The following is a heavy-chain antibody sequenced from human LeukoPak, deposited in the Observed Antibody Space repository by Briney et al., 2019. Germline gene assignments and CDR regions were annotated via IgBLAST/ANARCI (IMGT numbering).Heavy chain of an antibody. V-gene: IGHV6-1*01. D-gene: IGHD3-9*01. CDR3: VSLTGTTDV. Sequence: SQTLSLTSAISGDSVSSKSTAWNWIRQSPSRGLEWLGRTYYRSKWYNEYAVSLRSRITINPDTSKNQFSLQLNSVIPEDTAVYYCVSLTGTTDVWGQGTTVTVSS. CDR2: TYYRSKWYN. J-gene: IGHJ6*02. CDR1: GDSVSSKSTA.